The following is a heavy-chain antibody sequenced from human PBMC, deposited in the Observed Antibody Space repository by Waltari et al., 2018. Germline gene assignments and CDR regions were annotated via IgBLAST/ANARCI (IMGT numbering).Heavy chain of an antibody. CDR1: GGSFSGFS. V-gene: IGHV4-34*01. D-gene: IGHD5-12*01. Sequence: QVQLQQWGTGLLKPSETLSLTCAVYGGSFSGFSWTWIRQPPGQGLEWIGETKHSGSTNYNPPLKRGCTTSVAPSKKQFSLTLSSVTAADTAVYYCAKGPHRNRLQLKSYYYGMDVWGQGTTVSVSS. CDR3: AKGPHRNRLQLKSYYYGMDV. CDR2: TKHSGST. J-gene: IGHJ6*02.